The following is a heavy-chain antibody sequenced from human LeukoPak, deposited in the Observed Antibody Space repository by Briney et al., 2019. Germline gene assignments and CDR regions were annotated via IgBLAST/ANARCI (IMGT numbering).Heavy chain of an antibody. Sequence: GASVKVSCKASGYTFTTYGINWVRQAPGQGLEWMGGIIPIFGTANYAQKFQGRVTITADESTSTAYMELSSLRSEDTAVYYCARDPYSSGWRDGIDYWGQGTLVTVSS. CDR1: GYTFTTYG. CDR2: IIPIFGTA. D-gene: IGHD6-19*01. CDR3: ARDPYSSGWRDGIDY. V-gene: IGHV1-69*13. J-gene: IGHJ4*02.